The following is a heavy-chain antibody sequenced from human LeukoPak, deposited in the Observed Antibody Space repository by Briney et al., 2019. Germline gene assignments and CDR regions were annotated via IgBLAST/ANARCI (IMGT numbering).Heavy chain of an antibody. CDR2: IGYDGVKT. D-gene: IGHD4-17*01. CDR1: GFTFSTYA. V-gene: IGHV3-23*01. Sequence: PGGSLRLSCAASGFTFSTYAMSWVRQAPGKGLEWVSTIGYDGVKTYYADSVRGRFTISRDNSKNTLFLQMNRLRAEDTAVYYCGKTVTMDSWGQGILVTVSS. J-gene: IGHJ4*02. CDR3: GKTVTMDS.